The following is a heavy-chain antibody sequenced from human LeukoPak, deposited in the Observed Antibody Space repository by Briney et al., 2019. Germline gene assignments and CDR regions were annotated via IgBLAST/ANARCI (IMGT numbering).Heavy chain of an antibody. J-gene: IGHJ4*02. CDR1: GGSVSSGSYY. CDR3: ARARPDTAMVDFDY. Sequence: SETLSLTCTVSGGSVSSGSYYWSWIRQPPGKGLEWIGYIYYSGSTNYNPSLKSRVTISVDTSKNQFSLKLSSVTAADTAVYYCARARPDTAMVDFDYWGQGTLVTVSS. V-gene: IGHV4-61*01. D-gene: IGHD5-18*01. CDR2: IYYSGST.